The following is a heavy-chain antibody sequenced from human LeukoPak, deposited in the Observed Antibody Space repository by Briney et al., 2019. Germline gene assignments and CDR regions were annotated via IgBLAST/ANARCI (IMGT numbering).Heavy chain of an antibody. CDR3: GWFPGGSCYLNYFDY. V-gene: IGHV5-51*01. CDR1: GYSFTSYW. D-gene: IGHD2-15*01. J-gene: IGHJ4*02. CDR2: IYPGDSDT. Sequence: HGESLKISCKGSGYSFTSYWIGWVRQMPGKGLEWMGLIYPGDSDTRYSPSFQGQVTISADKSISTAYLQWSSLKASDTAMYYCGWFPGGSCYLNYFDYWGQGILVTVSS.